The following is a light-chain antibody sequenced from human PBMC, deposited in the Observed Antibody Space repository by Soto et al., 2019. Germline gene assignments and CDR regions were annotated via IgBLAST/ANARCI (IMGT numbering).Light chain of an antibody. V-gene: IGKV1-39*01. Sequence: DIQMTQSPSSLSASVGDTVTITCRANQTFSGHLNWYQQKPGKAPNLLIYGASFLQSGVPSRFSGSGSGTDFTLTISSLQPEDSSTYDCQQSYRIPPTFGQGTKVEI. CDR1: QTFSGH. CDR3: QQSYRIPPT. J-gene: IGKJ2*01. CDR2: GAS.